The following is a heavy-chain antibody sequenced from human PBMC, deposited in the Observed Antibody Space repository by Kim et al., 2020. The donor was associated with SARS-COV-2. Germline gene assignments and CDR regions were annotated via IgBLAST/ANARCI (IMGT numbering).Heavy chain of an antibody. Sequence: ADSVKGRFTISRDNSKNTLYLQMNSLRAEDTAVYYCAKDVRLIPNAIFDYWGQGTLVTVSS. J-gene: IGHJ4*02. CDR3: AKDVRLIPNAIFDY. D-gene: IGHD3-10*02. V-gene: IGHV3-23*01.